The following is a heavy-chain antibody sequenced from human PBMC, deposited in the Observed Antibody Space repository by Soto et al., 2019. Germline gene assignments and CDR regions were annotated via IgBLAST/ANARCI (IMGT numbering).Heavy chain of an antibody. CDR1: VGSISSGDYY. CDR3: ARDNILGILYGGMDV. CDR2: IYYSGST. Sequence: PSETLSLTCTFSVGSISSGDYYWSWIRQPPGKGLEWIGYIYYSGSTYYNPSLKSRVTISVDTSKNQFSLKLSSVTAADTAVYYCARDNILGILYGGMDVWGQGTTVTSP. D-gene: IGHD3-3*01. V-gene: IGHV4-30-4*01. J-gene: IGHJ6*02.